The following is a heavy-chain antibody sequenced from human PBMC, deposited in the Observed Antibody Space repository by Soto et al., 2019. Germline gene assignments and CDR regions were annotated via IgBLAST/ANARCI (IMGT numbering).Heavy chain of an antibody. CDR2: ISSSGSAI. CDR3: ARGSGYSGYYYFDY. J-gene: IGHJ4*02. CDR1: GFTFSTYN. V-gene: IGHV3-48*01. Sequence: GGSLRLSCAASGFTFSTYNMNWVRQAPGKGLEWVSYISSSGSAIYYAGSVKGRFTISRDNAKNSLFLQMNSLRAEDTAVYYCARGSGYSGYYYFDYWGQGTLVTVSS. D-gene: IGHD5-12*01.